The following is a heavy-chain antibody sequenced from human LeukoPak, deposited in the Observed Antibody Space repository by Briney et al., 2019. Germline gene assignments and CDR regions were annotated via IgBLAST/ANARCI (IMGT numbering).Heavy chain of an antibody. CDR3: VSEPSWFDP. Sequence: GGSLRLSCAASGFTFSSYWMSWVRQAPGKGLEWVANIKQDGSEKYCVDSVKGRFTISRDNAKNSLYLQMNSLSAEDTAVYYCVSEPSWFDPWGQGTLVTVSS. V-gene: IGHV3-7*01. J-gene: IGHJ5*02. CDR1: GFTFSSYW. CDR2: IKQDGSEK.